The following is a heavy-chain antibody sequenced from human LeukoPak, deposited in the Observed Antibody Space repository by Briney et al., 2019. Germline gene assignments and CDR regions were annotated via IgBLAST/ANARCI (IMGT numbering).Heavy chain of an antibody. CDR1: GFTFSSSE. V-gene: IGHV3-48*03. CDR2: ISTSGSTV. D-gene: IGHD1-14*01. CDR3: ARENTGSE. J-gene: IGHJ4*02. Sequence: GGSQRLSCAASGFTFSSSEMNWVRQAPGKGLEWVSYISTSGSTVYYADSVKGRFTISRDNAKNSLYLQMNSLRANDTAVYYCARENTGSEWGQGTLVSVSS.